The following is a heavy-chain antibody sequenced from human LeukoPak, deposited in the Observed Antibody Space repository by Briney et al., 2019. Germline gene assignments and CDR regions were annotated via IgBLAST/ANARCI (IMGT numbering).Heavy chain of an antibody. CDR2: INHSGST. CDR3: ARDSVYSGSSLDY. Sequence: SETLSLTCAVYGGSFSGYYWSWIRQPPGKGLEWIGEINHSGSTNYNPSLKSRVTISVDTSKNQFSLKLSSVTAADTAVYYCARDSVYSGSSLDYWGQGTLVTVSS. CDR1: GGSFSGYY. J-gene: IGHJ4*02. V-gene: IGHV4-34*01. D-gene: IGHD1-26*01.